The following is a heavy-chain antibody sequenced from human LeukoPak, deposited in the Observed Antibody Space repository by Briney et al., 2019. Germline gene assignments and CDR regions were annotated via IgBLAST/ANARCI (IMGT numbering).Heavy chain of an antibody. D-gene: IGHD5-12*01. CDR3: AKDQGYSAYFDY. CDR2: IWYDGSNK. J-gene: IGHJ4*02. Sequence: GGSLRLSCAASGFTFSSYGMHWVRQAPGKGLEWVAVIWYDGSNKYYADSVKGRFTISRDNSKNTLYLQMNSLRAEDTAVYCCAKDQGYSAYFDYWGQGTLVTVSS. CDR1: GFTFSSYG. V-gene: IGHV3-33*06.